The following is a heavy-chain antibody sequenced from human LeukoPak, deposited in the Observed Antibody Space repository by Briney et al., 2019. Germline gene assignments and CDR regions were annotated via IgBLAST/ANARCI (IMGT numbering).Heavy chain of an antibody. J-gene: IGHJ4*02. D-gene: IGHD3-22*01. CDR2: IYYSGST. Sequence: PSETLSLTCTVSGGSISSYHWSWIRQSPGKGLAWIGYIYYSGSTNYNPSLKSRVTISVDTSKNQFSLKLSSVTAGDTAVYYCARVWRDSSGYSLDYWGQGTLVTVSS. CDR1: GGSISSYH. V-gene: IGHV4-59*01. CDR3: ARVWRDSSGYSLDY.